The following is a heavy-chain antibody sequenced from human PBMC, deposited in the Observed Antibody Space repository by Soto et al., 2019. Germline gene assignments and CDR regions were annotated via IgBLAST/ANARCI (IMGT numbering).Heavy chain of an antibody. CDR2: IWYDGSNK. CDR3: ARDGSDGSEVSEYFQH. J-gene: IGHJ1*01. Sequence: QVQLVESGGGVVQPGRSLRLSCAASGFTFSSYGMHWVRQAPGKGLEWVALIWYDGSNKYYTDSVKGRFTISRDNSKNTLYLQMNSRRAEERAVYFCARDGSDGSEVSEYFQHWGQGTLVTVSS. V-gene: IGHV3-33*01. CDR1: GFTFSSYG. D-gene: IGHD3-10*01.